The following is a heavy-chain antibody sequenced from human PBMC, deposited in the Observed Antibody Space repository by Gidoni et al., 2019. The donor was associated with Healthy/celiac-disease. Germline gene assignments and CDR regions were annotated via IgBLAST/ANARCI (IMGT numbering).Heavy chain of an antibody. J-gene: IGHJ4*02. CDR3: ARDGGSYFSDY. D-gene: IGHD1-26*01. Sequence: QVQLVESGGGLVQPGCSLRLSCAASGFTFCDYYMSGLRQTPGKGLEWVSYISSSSSYTNYADSVKGRFTISRDNAKDSLYLQMNSLRAEDTAVYYCARDGGSYFSDYWGQGTLVTVSS. CDR2: ISSSSSYT. CDR1: GFTFCDYY. V-gene: IGHV3-11*05.